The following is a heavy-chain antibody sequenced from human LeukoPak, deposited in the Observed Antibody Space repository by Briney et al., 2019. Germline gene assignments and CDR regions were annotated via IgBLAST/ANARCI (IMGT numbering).Heavy chain of an antibody. CDR2: INPSGGST. V-gene: IGHV1-46*03. CDR3: ARGETGTWLDY. J-gene: IGHJ4*02. Sequence: ASVKASCKASGYTFTSYYIHWVRQAPGQGLEWMGIINPSGGSTSYSQKFQGRVTMTRDTSTTTVYMDLSSLRSEDTAVYYCARGETGTWLDYWGQGTLVAVSS. CDR1: GYTFTSYY. D-gene: IGHD1-1*01.